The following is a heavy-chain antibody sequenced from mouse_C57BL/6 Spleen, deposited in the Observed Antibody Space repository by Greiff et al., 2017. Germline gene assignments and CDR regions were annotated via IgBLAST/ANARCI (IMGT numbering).Heavy chain of an antibody. J-gene: IGHJ3*01. Sequence: EVQLVESGAELVRPGASVKLSCTASGFNIKDDYMHWVKQRPEQGLEWIGWIDPENGDTEYASKFQGKATITADTSSNTADLQLSSLTSEDTSVYYCTSSPRACFAYWGQGTLVTVSA. V-gene: IGHV14-4*01. CDR2: IDPENGDT. CDR3: TSSPRACFAY. CDR1: GFNIKDDY.